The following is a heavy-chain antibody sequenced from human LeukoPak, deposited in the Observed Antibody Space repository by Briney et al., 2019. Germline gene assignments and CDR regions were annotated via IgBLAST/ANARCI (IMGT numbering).Heavy chain of an antibody. CDR3: ARQGYADFSPRPFDY. Sequence: PSETLSLTCTVSGGSISNSGYYWGWIRQPPGKGLEWIGSIYYSGNTYYNPSLKSRVTISVDTFKNQFSLKLRSVTAADTAVYYCARQGYADFSPRPFDYWGQGTLVTVSS. J-gene: IGHJ4*02. CDR2: IYYSGNT. D-gene: IGHD4-17*01. CDR1: GGSISNSGYY. V-gene: IGHV4-39*01.